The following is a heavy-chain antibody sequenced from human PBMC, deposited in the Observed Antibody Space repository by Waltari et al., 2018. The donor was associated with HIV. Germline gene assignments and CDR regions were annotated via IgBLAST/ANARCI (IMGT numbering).Heavy chain of an antibody. V-gene: IGHV3-33*01. CDR2: IWYDGSKK. CDR3: ARVPFASSWSADSFDV. J-gene: IGHJ3*01. D-gene: IGHD6-13*01. Sequence: VQLEESGGGVVQPGRSRRLSCAASGFRVSDYGMHWVRQAPGKGLKGVAVIWYDGSKKEYSDSVKGRFTISKDNSKNTLFWQMNSLRVDDTAVYFCARVPFASSWSADSFDVWGPGTRITVSS. CDR1: GFRVSDYG.